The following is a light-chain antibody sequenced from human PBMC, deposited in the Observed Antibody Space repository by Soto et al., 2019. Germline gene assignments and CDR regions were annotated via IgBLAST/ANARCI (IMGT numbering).Light chain of an antibody. CDR1: DSNIGTNY. Sequence: QSVLTQPPSVSAAPGQKVTISCSGGDSNIGTNYVSWYQQFPGTPPKLLIYDNNKRPSGIPDRFSGSKSDTSAILAITGLHTGDEADYYCGTWDSSLNTEEFGGGTQLTVL. V-gene: IGLV1-51*01. CDR3: GTWDSSLNTEE. J-gene: IGLJ7*01. CDR2: DNN.